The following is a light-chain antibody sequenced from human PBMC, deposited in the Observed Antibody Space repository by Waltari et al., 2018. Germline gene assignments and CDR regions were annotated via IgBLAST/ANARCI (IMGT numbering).Light chain of an antibody. CDR3: QHCSGTPYS. CDR1: ENVNNY. CDR2: KAS. Sequence: DIQLTQSPSSLSASVGDRVTIPCRASENVNNYFNWYQQKPGKAPNLLIYKASTLHSGVPSRFTGSGFGTDYIFTISSLQSSDAAPYYCQHCSGTPYSFVLAIKVEI. J-gene: IGKJ2*03. V-gene: IGKV1-39*01.